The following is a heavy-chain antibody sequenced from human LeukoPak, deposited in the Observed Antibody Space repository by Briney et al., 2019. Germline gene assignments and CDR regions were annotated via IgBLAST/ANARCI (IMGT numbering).Heavy chain of an antibody. J-gene: IGHJ6*02. CDR3: AKDGSYGYYYYYGMDV. Sequence: GGPLRLSCAASGFTFSSYGMHWVRQAPGKGLEWVAVISYDGSNKYYADSVKGRFTISRDNSKNTLYLQMNSLRAEDTAVYYCAKDGSYGYYYYYGMDVWGQGTTVTVSS. CDR2: ISYDGSNK. CDR1: GFTFSSYG. V-gene: IGHV3-30*18. D-gene: IGHD1-26*01.